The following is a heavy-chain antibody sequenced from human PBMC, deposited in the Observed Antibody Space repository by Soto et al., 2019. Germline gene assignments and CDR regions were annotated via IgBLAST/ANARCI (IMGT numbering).Heavy chain of an antibody. Sequence: SQTLSLTCAISGDSVSSSTAAWNWIRSSPSRGLEWLGRTYYRSNWRHDYAVSVRSRITVNPDTSKNHFSLQLNSVTPDDTAVYYCARGVAGSGFHLWGEGTMVTVSS. J-gene: IGHJ5*02. D-gene: IGHD6-19*01. V-gene: IGHV6-1*01. CDR1: GDSVSSSTAA. CDR2: TYYRSNWRH. CDR3: ARGVAGSGFHL.